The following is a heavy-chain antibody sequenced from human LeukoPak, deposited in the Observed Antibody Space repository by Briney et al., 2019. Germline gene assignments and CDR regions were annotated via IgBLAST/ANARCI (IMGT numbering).Heavy chain of an antibody. V-gene: IGHV3-21*01. Sequence: GGSLRLSCAASGFTFSSYAMSWVRQAPGKGLEWLSAISHSGSTIYYADSVKGRFTISRDNAKNSLYLQMDSLRAEDTAVYYCARDTKSYYDILTGTFDSWGQGTLVTVSS. CDR2: ISHSGSTI. CDR3: ARDTKSYYDILTGTFDS. D-gene: IGHD3-9*01. CDR1: GFTFSSYA. J-gene: IGHJ4*02.